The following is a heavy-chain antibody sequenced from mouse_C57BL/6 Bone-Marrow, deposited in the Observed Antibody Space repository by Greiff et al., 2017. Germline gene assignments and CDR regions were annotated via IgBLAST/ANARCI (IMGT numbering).Heavy chain of an antibody. CDR2: IDPETGGT. D-gene: IGHD2-5*01. CDR3: TSGRYSNYGYY. CDR1: GYTFTDYE. J-gene: IGHJ2*01. V-gene: IGHV1-15*01. Sequence: VQLQQSGAELVRPGASVTLSCKASGYTFTDYEMHWVKQTPVHGLEWIGAIDPETGGTVYNQKFKGKAILTADKSSSTAYMELRSLTSEDSAVYYCTSGRYSNYGYYGGQGTTLTVSS.